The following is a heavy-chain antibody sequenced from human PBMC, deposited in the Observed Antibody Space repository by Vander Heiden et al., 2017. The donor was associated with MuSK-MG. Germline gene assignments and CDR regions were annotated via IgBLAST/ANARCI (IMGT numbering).Heavy chain of an antibody. CDR1: GGSISSSGYY. V-gene: IGHV4-39*01. J-gene: IGHJ3*01. D-gene: IGHD2-15*01. CDR2: IFYSGTT. Sequence: QLQLQESGPGLVKPSETLSLTCTVSGGSISSSGYYWGWIRQPPGKGLEWIGSIFYSGTTYYNPSLKSRVTISVDTSKNQFSLKLSSVTAADTAMYYCARGWGYCSGGSCYSDAFDFWGQGTVVTVSS. CDR3: ARGWGYCSGGSCYSDAFDF.